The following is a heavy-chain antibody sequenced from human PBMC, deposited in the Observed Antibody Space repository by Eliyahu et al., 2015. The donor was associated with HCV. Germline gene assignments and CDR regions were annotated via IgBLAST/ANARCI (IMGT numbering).Heavy chain of an antibody. V-gene: IGHV1-69*04. J-gene: IGHJ4*02. CDR3: ARDVGSGSYLWGELPGDFDY. CDR2: IIPILGIA. Sequence: WMGRIIPILGIANYAQKFQGRVTITADKSTSTAYMELSSLRSEDTAVYYCARDVGSGSYLWGELPGDFDYWGQGTLVTVSS. D-gene: IGHD1-26*01.